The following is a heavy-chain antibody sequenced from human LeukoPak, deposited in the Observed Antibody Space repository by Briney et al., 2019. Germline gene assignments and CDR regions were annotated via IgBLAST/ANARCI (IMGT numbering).Heavy chain of an antibody. CDR3: VRDLT. CDR1: GFTFSSNH. V-gene: IGHV3-53*01. J-gene: IGHJ5*02. CDR2: IYSGGNT. Sequence: GGSLRLSCAASGFTFSSNHMSWVRQAPGKGLEWVSVIYSGGNTYYADSVKGRFTVSRDNSKNTLYLQMNSLRAEDTVVYYCVRDLTWGQGTLVTVSS.